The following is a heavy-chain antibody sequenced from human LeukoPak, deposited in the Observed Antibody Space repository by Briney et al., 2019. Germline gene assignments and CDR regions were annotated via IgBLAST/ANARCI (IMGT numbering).Heavy chain of an antibody. CDR2: MNPNSGNT. Sequence: ASVKVSCKASGYTFTSYGISWVRQATGQGLEWMGWMNPNSGNTGYAQKFQGRVTMTRNTSISTAYMELSSLRSEDTAVYYCARGRYMVRGGRYYYGMDVWGQGTTVTVSS. CDR3: ARGRYMVRGGRYYYGMDV. V-gene: IGHV1-8*02. J-gene: IGHJ6*02. CDR1: GYTFTSYG. D-gene: IGHD3-10*01.